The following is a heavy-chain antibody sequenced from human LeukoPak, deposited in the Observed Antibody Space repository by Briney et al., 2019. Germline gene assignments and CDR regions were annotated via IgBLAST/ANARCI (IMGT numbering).Heavy chain of an antibody. D-gene: IGHD6-13*01. Sequence: GGSLRLSCAASGFTFSSYSMNWVRQAPGKGLEWVSSISSSSSYIYYADSVKGRFTISRDNAKNSLYLQMNSLRAEDTAVYYCASSWHSSSWYSSYWGQGTLVTVSS. CDR2: ISSSSSYI. V-gene: IGHV3-21*01. CDR3: ASSWHSSSWYSSY. J-gene: IGHJ4*02. CDR1: GFTFSSYS.